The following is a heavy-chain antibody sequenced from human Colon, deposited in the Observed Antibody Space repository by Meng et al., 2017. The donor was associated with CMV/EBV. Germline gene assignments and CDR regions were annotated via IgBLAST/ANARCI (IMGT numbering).Heavy chain of an antibody. CDR1: GFTFSNYW. CDR2: IKEDGSEK. D-gene: IGHD3-16*01. J-gene: IGHJ4*02. V-gene: IGHV3-7*03. CDR3: AKEGGY. Sequence: GESLKISCAASGFTFSNYWMTWLRQAPGRGLELVAHIKEDGSEKYFVGSVKGRFTISRDNAKNSLYLQMNSLRAEDTALYYCAKEGGYWGQGTLVTVSS.